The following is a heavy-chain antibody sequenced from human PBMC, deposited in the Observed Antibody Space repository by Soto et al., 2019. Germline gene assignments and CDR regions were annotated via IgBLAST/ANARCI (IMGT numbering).Heavy chain of an antibody. CDR2: IHHSETT. Sequence: SETLSLTCAVSGASVSSTKWWSWVRQSPGKGLEWIGEIHHSETTNYNPSLESRVTISIDKSKNQFSLKLSSVTAADTAVYYCARGSSIAGLYYGMDVWGQGTTVTVSS. D-gene: IGHD6-6*01. CDR1: GASVSSTKW. CDR3: ARGSSIAGLYYGMDV. V-gene: IGHV4-4*02. J-gene: IGHJ6*02.